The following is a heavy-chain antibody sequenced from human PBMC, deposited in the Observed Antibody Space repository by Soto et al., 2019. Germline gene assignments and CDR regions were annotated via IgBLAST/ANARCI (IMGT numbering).Heavy chain of an antibody. CDR3: AKSYYGSGSYSDYFDY. J-gene: IGHJ4*02. CDR2: INSDGSSA. CDR1: GFTFSNYW. Sequence: PGGSLRLSCAASGFTFSNYWMHWVRQAPGEGLVWVSRINSDGSSAIYADSVKGRFTTSRDNAKNTLYLQMNGLRAEDTAVYYCAKSYYGSGSYSDYFDYWGQGTLVTVSS. V-gene: IGHV3-74*01. D-gene: IGHD3-10*01.